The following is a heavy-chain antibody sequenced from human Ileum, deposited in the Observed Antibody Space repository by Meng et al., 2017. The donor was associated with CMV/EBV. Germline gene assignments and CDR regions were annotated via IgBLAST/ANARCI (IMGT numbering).Heavy chain of an antibody. CDR3: AGDRGLRVANHDGVEI. V-gene: IGHV3-7*01. CDR1: GFTFNNYW. J-gene: IGHJ3*02. D-gene: IGHD2-15*01. Sequence: GESLKISCVASGFTFNNYWMTWVRQAPGKGLEWVANIKQDGSEKYYVDSVKGRFTISRDNAKNSVYLQMNSLRVEDTAEYYCAGDRGLRVANHDGVEIWGQGTVVTVSS. CDR2: IKQDGSEK.